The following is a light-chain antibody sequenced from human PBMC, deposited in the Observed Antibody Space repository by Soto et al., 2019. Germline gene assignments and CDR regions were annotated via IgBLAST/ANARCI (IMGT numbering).Light chain of an antibody. CDR2: DAS. CDR3: QQRGSWPST. CDR1: QSVSGY. V-gene: IGKV3-11*01. J-gene: IGKJ4*01. Sequence: EIVLTQSPATLSLSPGNRATLSCRASQSVSGYLAWYQQKPGQAPRLLIYDASNRATGIPARFSGSGCGTDFSRTITSLAPEDFAVYYCQQRGSWPSTVGGGTKVEI.